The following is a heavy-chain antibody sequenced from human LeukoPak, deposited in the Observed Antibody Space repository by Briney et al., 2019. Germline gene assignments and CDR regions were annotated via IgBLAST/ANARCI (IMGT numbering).Heavy chain of an antibody. D-gene: IGHD2-15*01. CDR3: ARRLRYAYCSGGSCGGIDY. J-gene: IGHJ4*02. Sequence: SETLSLTCTVSGGSISSSSYYWGWIRPPPGKGLEWSGSIYYSGSTYYNPSLKSRVTISVDTSKNQFSLKLSSVTAADTAVYYCARRLRYAYCSGGSCGGIDYWGQGTLVTVSS. CDR1: GGSISSSSYY. CDR2: IYYSGST. V-gene: IGHV4-39*01.